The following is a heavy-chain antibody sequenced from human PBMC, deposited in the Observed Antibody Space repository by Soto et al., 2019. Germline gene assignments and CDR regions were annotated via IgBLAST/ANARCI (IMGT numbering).Heavy chain of an antibody. CDR2: ISGSGGST. J-gene: IGHJ6*02. V-gene: IGHV3-23*01. CDR3: AKAHGSGRGYYYGMDV. D-gene: IGHD3-10*01. CDR1: GFTFSGYA. Sequence: PGGSLRLSCAASGFTFSGYAMSWVRQAPGKGLEWVSAISGSGGSTYYADSVKGRFTISRDNSKNTLYLQMNSLRAEDTAVYYCAKAHGSGRGYYYGMDVWGQGTTVTVSS.